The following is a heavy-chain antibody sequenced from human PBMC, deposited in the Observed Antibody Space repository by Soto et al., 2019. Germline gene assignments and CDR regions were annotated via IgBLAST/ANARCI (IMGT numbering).Heavy chain of an antibody. J-gene: IGHJ6*03. CDR2: VGTAGDT. CDR1: GFTFSSYD. D-gene: IGHD3-3*01. V-gene: IGHV3-13*01. Sequence: GGSLRLSCAASGFTFSSYDMHWVRQATGKGLEWVSAVGTAGDTYYPGSVKGRLTISRENAKNSLYLQMNSLRAGDTAVYYCARGSSDFWSGYYTGLGYYYYMDVWGKGTTVTVSS. CDR3: ARGSSDFWSGYYTGLGYYYYMDV.